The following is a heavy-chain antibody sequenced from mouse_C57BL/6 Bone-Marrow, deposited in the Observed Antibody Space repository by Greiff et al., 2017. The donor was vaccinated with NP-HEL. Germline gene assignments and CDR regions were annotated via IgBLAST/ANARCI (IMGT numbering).Heavy chain of an antibody. CDR1: GYTFTSYG. CDR3: ARAPHYYAMDY. CDR2: IYPRSGNT. V-gene: IGHV1-81*01. Sequence: QVQLQQSGAELARPGASVKLSCKASGYTFTSYGISWVKQRPGQGLEWIGEIYPRSGNTYYNEKFKGKATLTADKSSSTAYMELRSLTSEDSAVYYCARAPHYYAMDYWGQGTSVTVSS. J-gene: IGHJ4*01.